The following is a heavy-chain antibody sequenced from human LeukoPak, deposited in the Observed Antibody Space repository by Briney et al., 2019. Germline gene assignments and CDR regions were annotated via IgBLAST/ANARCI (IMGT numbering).Heavy chain of an antibody. CDR1: GYSFSSYW. V-gene: IGHV5-51*01. D-gene: IGHD3-9*01. CDR2: IYPGDSDT. J-gene: IGHJ3*02. Sequence: GESLKISCKGSGYSFSSYWIGWVRQVPGKGLEWMGIIYPGDSDTRYSPSFQGQVTISADKSISTAYLQWSSLKASDTAMYYCASRLRDMLTGYYYDAFDIWGQGTMVTVSS. CDR3: ASRLRDMLTGYYYDAFDI.